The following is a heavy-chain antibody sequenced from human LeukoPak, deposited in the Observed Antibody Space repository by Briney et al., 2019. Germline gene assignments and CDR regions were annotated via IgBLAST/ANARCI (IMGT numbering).Heavy chain of an antibody. J-gene: IGHJ4*02. CDR3: ARAFPYYYDNSGFLYYFDH. V-gene: IGHV4-59*01. CDR1: GGSISNYY. Sequence: SETLSLTCTVSGGSISNYYWSWIRQPPGKGLEWIGYISHSGSTNYSPSLKSRVTISLDTSKNQFSLKLSSVTAADTAVYYCARAFPYYYDNSGFLYYFDHWGQGTLVTVSS. D-gene: IGHD3-22*01. CDR2: ISHSGST.